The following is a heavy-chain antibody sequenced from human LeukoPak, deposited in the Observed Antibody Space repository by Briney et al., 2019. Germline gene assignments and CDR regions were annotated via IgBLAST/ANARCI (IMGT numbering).Heavy chain of an antibody. CDR1: GGSIGSDGYY. D-gene: IGHD3-10*01. Sequence: PSETLSLTCTVSGGSIGSDGYYWTWIRQHPGKGLEWIGYIYYSGSTSYNPSLKSRLTISVDTSKNQFSLRLSSVTAADTAVYYCARGRYYGFSGDYWGQGTLVTVSS. CDR3: ARGRYYGFSGDY. J-gene: IGHJ4*02. CDR2: IYYSGST. V-gene: IGHV4-31*03.